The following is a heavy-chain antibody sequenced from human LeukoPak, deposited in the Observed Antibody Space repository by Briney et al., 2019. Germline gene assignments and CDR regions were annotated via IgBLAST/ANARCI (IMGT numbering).Heavy chain of an antibody. CDR1: GFSFSSNW. V-gene: IGHV3-74*01. J-gene: IGHJ4*02. CDR2: ISSNGGTT. Sequence: GGSLTLACAASGFSFSSNWMHWVRQAPGKGLVWVSCISSNGGTTRYADSVKGRFTISRDNSKNTLYVQMNSLRAEDTAVYYCAKDRQSRGSLGFDYWGQGALVIVSS. CDR3: AKDRQSRGSLGFDY. D-gene: IGHD3-22*01.